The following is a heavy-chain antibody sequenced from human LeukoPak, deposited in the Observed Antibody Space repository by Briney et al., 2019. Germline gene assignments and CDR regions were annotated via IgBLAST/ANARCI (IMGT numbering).Heavy chain of an antibody. CDR3: AKDLDYYDSSAFDY. D-gene: IGHD3-22*01. Sequence: SGGSLRLSCAASGFTFSSYAMSWVRQAPGKGLEWVSAISGSGGSTYYADSVKGRFSISRDNSKNTLYLQMNSLRAEDTAVYYCAKDLDYYDSSAFDYWGQGTLVTVSS. V-gene: IGHV3-23*01. J-gene: IGHJ4*02. CDR2: ISGSGGST. CDR1: GFTFSSYA.